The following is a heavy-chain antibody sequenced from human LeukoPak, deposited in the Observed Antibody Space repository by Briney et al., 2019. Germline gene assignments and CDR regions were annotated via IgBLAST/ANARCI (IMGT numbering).Heavy chain of an antibody. D-gene: IGHD6-19*01. CDR1: GFTFSSYA. J-gene: IGHJ4*02. CDR2: ISSDGGST. V-gene: IGHV3-64*04. CDR3: ARGGWGTYDPGNLDF. Sequence: GGSLRLSCSASGFTFSSYAMHWVRQAPGKGLEYVSAISSDGGSTYYADSVKGRFTLSRDNSKNTLYLQINSLRAEDTALYYCARGGWGTYDPGNLDFWGQGTLVTVSS.